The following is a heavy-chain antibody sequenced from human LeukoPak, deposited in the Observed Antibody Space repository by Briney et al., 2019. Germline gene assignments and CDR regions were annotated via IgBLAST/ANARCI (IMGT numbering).Heavy chain of an antibody. D-gene: IGHD5-12*01. Sequence: GASVKVSCKASGYTFTSYYMHWVRQAPGQGLEWMGMINPSGGSTSYAQKFQGRVTMTRDMSTSTVYMELSSLRSEDTAVYYCARARSGYDLVAYFDYWGQGTLVTVSS. CDR1: GYTFTSYY. CDR2: INPSGGST. J-gene: IGHJ4*02. V-gene: IGHV1-46*01. CDR3: ARARSGYDLVAYFDY.